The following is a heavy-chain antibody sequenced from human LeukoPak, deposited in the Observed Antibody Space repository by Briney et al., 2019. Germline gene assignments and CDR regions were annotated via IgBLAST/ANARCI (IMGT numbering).Heavy chain of an antibody. D-gene: IGHD3-22*01. V-gene: IGHV4-30-4*01. Sequence: SETLSLTCTVSGGSISSGDYYWSWIRQPPGKGLEWIGYIYYSGSTYYNPSLKSRVTISVDTSKNQFSLKLSSVTAADTAVYYCARVGVVGYYDSSGFPSYFDYWGQGTLVTVSS. CDR3: ARVGVVGYYDSSGFPSYFDY. J-gene: IGHJ4*02. CDR2: IYYSGST. CDR1: GGSISSGDYY.